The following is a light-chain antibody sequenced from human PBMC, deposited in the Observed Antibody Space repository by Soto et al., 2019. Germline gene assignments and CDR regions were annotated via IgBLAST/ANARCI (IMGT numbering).Light chain of an antibody. CDR3: LQYGSSPWA. CDR2: AAS. Sequence: DIVLTQSPGTQSLSPGEGATLSCRASQSVSSSYLAWYQQKPGQAPRLLIYAASSRAAGIPDRFSGSGSGTDFTLTISRLEPEDFAVYYCLQYGSSPWAFGQGTKVDIK. CDR1: QSVSSSY. J-gene: IGKJ1*01. V-gene: IGKV3-20*01.